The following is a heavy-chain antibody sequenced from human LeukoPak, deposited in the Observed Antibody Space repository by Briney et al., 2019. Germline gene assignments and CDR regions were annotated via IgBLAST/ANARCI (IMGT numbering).Heavy chain of an antibody. CDR3: ASGRLVGAPDY. J-gene: IGHJ4*02. Sequence: GGSLRLPCAASGFTFSSYWMHWVRQPPGKGLVWVSRITSDGSGIGYADSVKGRFSTSRDNAKNTLYLQMNSLRAEDTAVYYCASGRLVGAPDYWGQGTLVTVSS. CDR2: ITSDGSGI. V-gene: IGHV3-74*01. D-gene: IGHD1-26*01. CDR1: GFTFSSYW.